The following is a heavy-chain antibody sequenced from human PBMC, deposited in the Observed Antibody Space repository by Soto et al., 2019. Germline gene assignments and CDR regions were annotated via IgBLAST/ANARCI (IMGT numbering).Heavy chain of an antibody. CDR2: IWYDGSNK. Sequence: GGSLRLSCAASGFTFSSYAMHWVRQAPGKGLEWVAVIWYDGSNKYYADSVKGRFTISRDNSKNTLYLQMNSLRAEDTAVYYCARDAGVVVVAASPDAFDIWGQGTMVTVSS. V-gene: IGHV3-33*01. J-gene: IGHJ3*02. CDR3: ARDAGVVVVAASPDAFDI. D-gene: IGHD2-15*01. CDR1: GFTFSSYA.